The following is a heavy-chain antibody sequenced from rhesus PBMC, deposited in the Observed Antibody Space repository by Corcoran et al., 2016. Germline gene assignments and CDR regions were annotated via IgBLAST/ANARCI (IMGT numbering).Heavy chain of an antibody. CDR2: IEPVDSET. V-gene: IGHV5S1*01. J-gene: IGHJ4*01. CDR3: ARKGNFDY. D-gene: IGHD5-42*01. Sequence: EVQLVQSGAEGKRPGESLRISCKTSGYSFTSSWISWVRQMPGKGLGWIGGIEPVDSETRYNPSFQGHVTISADKSNSTTYLQWSSLKASDTATYYCARKGNFDYWGQGVLVTVSS. CDR1: GYSFTSSW.